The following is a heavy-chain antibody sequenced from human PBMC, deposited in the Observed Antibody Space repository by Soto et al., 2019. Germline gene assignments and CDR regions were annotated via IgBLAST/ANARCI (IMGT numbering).Heavy chain of an antibody. CDR1: GGSISSYY. D-gene: IGHD1-26*01. CDR3: ARRWGAAFDY. J-gene: IGHJ4*02. Sequence: QVQLQESGPGLVKPSETLSLPCTVSGGSISSYYWSWIRQPPGKGLEWIGDTYYSGSTHYHPSLKGPVTLSVDTSNSQFSLKLSSVTAADTAVYYRARRWGAAFDYWGQGTLVTVSS. CDR2: TYYSGST. V-gene: IGHV4-59*08.